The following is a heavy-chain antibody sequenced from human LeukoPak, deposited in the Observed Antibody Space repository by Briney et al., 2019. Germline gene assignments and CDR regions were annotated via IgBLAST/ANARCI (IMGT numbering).Heavy chain of an antibody. CDR2: ISSSSNHI. J-gene: IGHJ6*03. CDR1: GFTFNTYT. D-gene: IGHD3-22*01. V-gene: IGHV3-21*01. Sequence: GGSLRLSCAASGFTFNTYTMNWVRQAPGKGLEWVSSISSSSNHIYYADSVKGRFTISRDNATNSLYLQMNSLRAEDTAVYHCARDRGLTYYYDSSGYRPMDVWGKGTTVTVSS. CDR3: ARDRGLTYYYDSSGYRPMDV.